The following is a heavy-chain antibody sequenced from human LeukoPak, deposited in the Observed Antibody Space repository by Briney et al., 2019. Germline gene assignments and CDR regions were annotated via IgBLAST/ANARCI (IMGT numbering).Heavy chain of an antibody. CDR3: ARGDDFWTPFDP. D-gene: IGHD3-3*01. CDR1: GGTFSSYA. J-gene: IGHJ5*02. Sequence: ASVKVSCKASGGTFSSYAISWVRQAPGQGLEWMGGIIPIFGTANYAQKFQGRVTITADESTSTAYMELSSLRSEDTAVYYCARGDDFWTPFDPWGQGTLVTVSS. V-gene: IGHV1-69*13. CDR2: IIPIFGTA.